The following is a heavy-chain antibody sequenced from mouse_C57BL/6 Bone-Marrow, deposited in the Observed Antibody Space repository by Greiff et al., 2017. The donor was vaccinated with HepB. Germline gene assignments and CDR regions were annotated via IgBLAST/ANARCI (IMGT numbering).Heavy chain of an antibody. CDR2: INYDGSST. D-gene: IGHD1-1*01. J-gene: IGHJ2*01. V-gene: IGHV5-16*01. CDR3: ARGLLPDY. CDR1: GFTFSDYY. Sequence: EVQLVESEGGLVQPGRSMKLSCTASGFTFSDYYMAWVRQVPEKGLEWVANINYDGSSTYYLDSLKSRFIISRDNAKNILYLQMSSLKSEDTATYYCARGLLPDYWGQGTTLTVSS.